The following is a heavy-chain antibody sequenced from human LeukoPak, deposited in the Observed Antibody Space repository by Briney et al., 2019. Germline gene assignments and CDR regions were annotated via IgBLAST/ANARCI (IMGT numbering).Heavy chain of an antibody. J-gene: IGHJ4*02. CDR3: ARGPNYYDSSGFDY. CDR2: ISAYNDNT. CDR1: GYTFTSYG. V-gene: IGHV1-18*01. Sequence: GASVKVSCKASGYTFTSYGISWVRQAPGQGLEWMGWISAYNDNTNYAQKLQGRVTMATDTSTSTAYMELRSLRSDDTAVYYCARGPNYYDSSGFDYWGQGTLVTVSS. D-gene: IGHD3-22*01.